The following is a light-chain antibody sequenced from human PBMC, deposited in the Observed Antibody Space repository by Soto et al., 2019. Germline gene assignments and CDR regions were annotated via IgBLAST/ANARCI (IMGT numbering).Light chain of an antibody. Sequence: VITQSPPTLSATPGERVTLSCRASQSVASSVAWYQQKPGQAPRLILYGASTRATGFPARFSGSGSGTEFTLTISSLQSEDFAVYLCQQYHYWPITFGQGTRLEIK. J-gene: IGKJ5*01. CDR1: QSVASS. CDR2: GAS. V-gene: IGKV3-15*01. CDR3: QQYHYWPIT.